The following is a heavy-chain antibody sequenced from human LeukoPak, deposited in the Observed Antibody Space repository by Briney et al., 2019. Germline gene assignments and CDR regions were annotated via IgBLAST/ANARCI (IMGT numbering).Heavy chain of an antibody. V-gene: IGHV3-30-3*01. CDR3: AKGPLRGTAAAIDY. Sequence: GGSLRLSCAASGFTFSNYAMHWARQAPGKGLEWVAVISSDGSSKFYADSVKGRFTISRDISTDTLWLQMDSLRTEDTAVYYCAKGPLRGTAAAIDYWGQGTLVTVSS. CDR1: GFTFSNYA. J-gene: IGHJ4*02. D-gene: IGHD2-2*01. CDR2: ISSDGSSK.